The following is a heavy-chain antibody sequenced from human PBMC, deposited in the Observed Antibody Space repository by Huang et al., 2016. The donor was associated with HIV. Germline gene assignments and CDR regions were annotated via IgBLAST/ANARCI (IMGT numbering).Heavy chain of an antibody. CDR3: AKGRATILDRLDS. CDR2: ISSNGETS. CDR1: GVTFSRYA. V-gene: IGHV3-23*01. Sequence: EVQLLESGGGLVRPGGSLRLSCAASGVTFSRYAMSWVRLAPGKGLEWVSVISSNGETSDYTDSVKGRFTISRDNSKNTVSMQMHSLRVEDTAVYYCAKGRATILDRLDSWGQGTLVTVSS. D-gene: IGHD3-3*01. J-gene: IGHJ4*02.